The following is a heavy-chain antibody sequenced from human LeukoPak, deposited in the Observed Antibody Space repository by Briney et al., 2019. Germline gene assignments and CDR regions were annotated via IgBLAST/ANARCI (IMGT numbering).Heavy chain of an antibody. CDR3: ARVGRWFGELYYYYYMDV. J-gene: IGHJ6*03. CDR2: IYYSGST. Sequence: PSETLSLTCTVSGGSISSYYWSWIRQPPGKGLEWIGYIYYSGSTNYNPSLKSRVTISVDTSKNQFSLKLSSVTAADTAVYYCARVGRWFGELYYYYYMDVWGKGTTVTISS. V-gene: IGHV4-59*01. D-gene: IGHD3-10*01. CDR1: GGSISSYY.